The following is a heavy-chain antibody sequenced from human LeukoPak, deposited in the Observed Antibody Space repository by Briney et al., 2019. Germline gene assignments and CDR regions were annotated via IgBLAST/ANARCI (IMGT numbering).Heavy chain of an antibody. CDR2: ISHGGRNT. D-gene: IGHD3-10*01. CDR3: AKELSAYASGAGWFDP. CDR1: GFTFSDYG. V-gene: IGHV3-23*01. Sequence: SGGSLRLSCQGSGFTFSDYGMGWVRQAPGKGLEWVSSISHGGRNTYYADSVQGRFFISRDNSKNTVYLQMDSLRDDDTAIYYCAKELSAYASGAGWFDPWGQGTLVTVSS. J-gene: IGHJ5*02.